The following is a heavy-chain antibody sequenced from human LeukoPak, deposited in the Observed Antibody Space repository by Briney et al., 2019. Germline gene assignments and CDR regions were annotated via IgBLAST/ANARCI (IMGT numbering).Heavy chain of an antibody. J-gene: IGHJ4*02. CDR2: ISYDGNTI. D-gene: IGHD4-11*01. CDR3: ARSGGLQKFDY. Sequence: GGSLRLSCAASGFTFSTYALHWVRQAPGKGLQWVAVISYDGNTIHYADSVKGRFIISRDTSKNTLYLQMNSLRAEDTAVYYCARSGGLQKFDYWGQGTLVTVSS. V-gene: IGHV3-30-3*01. CDR1: GFTFSTYA.